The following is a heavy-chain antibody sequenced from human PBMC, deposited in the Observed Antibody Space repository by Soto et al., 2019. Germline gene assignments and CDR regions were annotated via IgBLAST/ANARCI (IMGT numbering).Heavy chain of an antibody. CDR3: ARRSSAHVYVLDV. V-gene: IGHV5-51*01. Sequence: GQSLKISCKGSGYSFTSYWIGWVRQMPGKGLEWMGIIYPGDSDTRYSPSFQGQVTISADKSISTAYLQWSSLKASDTAMYYCARRSSAHVYVLDVGGQVTTVTV. CDR2: IYPGDSDT. D-gene: IGHD6-25*01. CDR1: GYSFTSYW. J-gene: IGHJ6*02.